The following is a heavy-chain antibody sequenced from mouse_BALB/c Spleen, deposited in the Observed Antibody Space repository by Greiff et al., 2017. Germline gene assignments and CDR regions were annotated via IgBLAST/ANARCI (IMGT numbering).Heavy chain of an antibody. Sequence: EVMLVESGGDLVKPGGSLKLSCAASGFTFSSYGMSWVRQTPDKRLEWVATISSGGSYTYYPDSVKGRFTISRDNAKNTLYLQMSSLKSEDTAMYYCARSGGYGNWFAYWGQGTLVTVSA. CDR1: GFTFSSYG. J-gene: IGHJ3*01. D-gene: IGHD2-1*01. CDR2: ISSGGSYT. V-gene: IGHV5-6*02. CDR3: ARSGGYGNWFAY.